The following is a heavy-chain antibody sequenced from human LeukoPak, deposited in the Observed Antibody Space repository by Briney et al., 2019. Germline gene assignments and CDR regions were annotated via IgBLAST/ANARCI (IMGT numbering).Heavy chain of an antibody. V-gene: IGHV3-48*04. J-gene: IGHJ5*02. CDR3: ARDVTYYGGDWFDP. D-gene: IGHD4-23*01. CDR2: ISSTTSNI. Sequence: GGSLRLSCAASGFTFSSYSMNWVRQAPGKGLEWVSYISSTTSNIYYADSVKGRFPISRDNAKNSLYLQMNSLRAEDTAVYYCARDVTYYGGDWFDPWGQGTLVTVSS. CDR1: GFTFSSYS.